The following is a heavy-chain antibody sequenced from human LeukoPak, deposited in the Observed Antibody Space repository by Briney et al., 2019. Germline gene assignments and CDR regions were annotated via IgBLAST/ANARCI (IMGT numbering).Heavy chain of an antibody. CDR1: GFTFNTYA. D-gene: IGHD6-19*01. V-gene: IGHV3-23*01. Sequence: GGSLRLSCAASGFTFNTYAMSWVRQAPGKGLEWVSGISGSGGDTYYADSVKGRFTFSRDNSKNTLYLQMNSLRAEDTAVYYCAKEGGSGWYGGAYNWFDPWGQGTLVTVSS. J-gene: IGHJ5*02. CDR3: AKEGGSGWYGGAYNWFDP. CDR2: ISGSGGDT.